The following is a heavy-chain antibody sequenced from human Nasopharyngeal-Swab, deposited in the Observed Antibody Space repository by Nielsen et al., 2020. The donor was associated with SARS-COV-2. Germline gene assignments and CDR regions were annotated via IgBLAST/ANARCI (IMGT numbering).Heavy chain of an antibody. Sequence: GGSLRLSCAASGFTFSSYGMHWVRQAPGKGLEWVAVISYDGSNKYYVDSVKGRFTISRDNSKNTLYLQMNSLRAEDTAVYYCAKEPGVLWFGELFSYGMDVWGQGTTVTVSS. CDR1: GFTFSSYG. CDR3: AKEPGVLWFGELFSYGMDV. J-gene: IGHJ6*02. D-gene: IGHD3-10*01. CDR2: ISYDGSNK. V-gene: IGHV3-30*18.